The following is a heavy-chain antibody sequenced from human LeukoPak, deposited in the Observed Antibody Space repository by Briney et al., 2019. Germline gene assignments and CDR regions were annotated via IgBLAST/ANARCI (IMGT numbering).Heavy chain of an antibody. J-gene: IGHJ4*02. Sequence: GESLRISCKGSGYSFSTYYISWVRQMPGKGLEWMGRIDPSDSYTNYSPSFQGHVTISADKSISTAYLQWSSLKASDTAMYYWARDDYGDYFFGPGDWGQGTLVTVSS. CDR1: GYSFSTYY. CDR2: IDPSDSYT. V-gene: IGHV5-10-1*01. CDR3: ARDDYGDYFFGPGD. D-gene: IGHD4-17*01.